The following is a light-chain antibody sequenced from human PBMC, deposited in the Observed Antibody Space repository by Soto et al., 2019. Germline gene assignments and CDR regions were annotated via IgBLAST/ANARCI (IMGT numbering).Light chain of an antibody. CDR3: QQYNNWPLT. V-gene: IGKV3-15*01. CDR1: QSVNSD. CDR2: GAS. Sequence: EIVMTQSPATLSVSPGERATLSCRASQSVNSDLAWYRQKPGQAPRLLIYGASTRATGIPARFSGSGSGTEFTLTISSLQSEDFAVYYCQQYNNWPLTFVGGTKVEIK. J-gene: IGKJ4*01.